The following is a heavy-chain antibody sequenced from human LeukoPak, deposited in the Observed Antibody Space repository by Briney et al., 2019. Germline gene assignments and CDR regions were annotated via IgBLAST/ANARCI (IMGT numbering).Heavy chain of an antibody. D-gene: IGHD3-3*01. CDR1: GGSISSYY. Sequence: SETLSLTCTVSGGSISSYYWSWIRQPAGKGLEWIGRIYTSGSTNYNPSLKSRVTISVDTSKNQFSLKLSSVTAADTAVYYCARGPGMSDFWSGYVDYWGQGTLVTVSS. V-gene: IGHV4-4*07. CDR3: ARGPGMSDFWSGYVDY. J-gene: IGHJ4*02. CDR2: IYTSGST.